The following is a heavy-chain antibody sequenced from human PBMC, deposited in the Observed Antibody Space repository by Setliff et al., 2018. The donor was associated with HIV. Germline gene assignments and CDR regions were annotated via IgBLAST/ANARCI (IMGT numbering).Heavy chain of an antibody. J-gene: IGHJ6*02. CDR2: ISGSGGRT. Sequence: GSLRLSCAASGFTFSTYAMSWVRQAPGKGLEWVSGISGSGGRTYYADSVRGRFTISRDNAENSLYLQMNSLRVENTAVYYCARFGVAYGIDVWGQGTTVTVS. V-gene: IGHV3-23*01. D-gene: IGHD3-10*01. CDR1: GFTFSTYA. CDR3: ARFGVAYGIDV.